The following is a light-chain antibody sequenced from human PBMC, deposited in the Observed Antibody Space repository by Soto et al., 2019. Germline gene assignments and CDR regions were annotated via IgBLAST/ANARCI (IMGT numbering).Light chain of an antibody. CDR2: AAS. CDR1: QTVNTF. J-gene: IGKJ3*01. V-gene: IGKV1-39*01. CDR3: QQTYSAPRT. Sequence: DIQMTQSPSFLTASVGDTVTITCRASQTVNTFLNWYQQRPGKAPKLLIYAASNLPSGVPSRFTGHGFGTHFTLTISSLQPEDFATFFCQQTYSAPRTFGPGTTVHLK.